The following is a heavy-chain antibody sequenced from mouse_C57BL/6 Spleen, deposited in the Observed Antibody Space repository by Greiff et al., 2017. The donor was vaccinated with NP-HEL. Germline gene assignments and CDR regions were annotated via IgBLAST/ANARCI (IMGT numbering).Heavy chain of an antibody. CDR3: ARWGTKVDY. J-gene: IGHJ2*01. CDR1: GYTFTDYY. CDR2: INPNNGGT. D-gene: IGHD1-3*01. V-gene: IGHV1-26*01. Sequence: EVQLQQSGPELVKPGASVKLSCKASGYTFTDYYMNWVKQSHGKSLEWIGDINPNNGGTSYIQQFKGKATFTVDKSSSTAYMELRSLTSEDSAVYYCARWGTKVDYWGQGTTLTVSS.